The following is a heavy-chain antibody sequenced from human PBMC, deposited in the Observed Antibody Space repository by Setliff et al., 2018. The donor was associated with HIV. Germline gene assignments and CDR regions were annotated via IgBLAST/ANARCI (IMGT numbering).Heavy chain of an antibody. Sequence: ASVKVSCKASGYAFTSYFMHWVRQAPGQGLEWMGIIDPSDGGTNYAQKFQGRITVTRDTSTSTVYMELSSLTSDDTAVYYCASTWSRVPYYLMDVWGQGTTVTVSS. D-gene: IGHD2-8*02. V-gene: IGHV1-46*01. CDR2: IDPSDGGT. J-gene: IGHJ6*02. CDR1: GYAFTSYF. CDR3: ASTWSRVPYYLMDV.